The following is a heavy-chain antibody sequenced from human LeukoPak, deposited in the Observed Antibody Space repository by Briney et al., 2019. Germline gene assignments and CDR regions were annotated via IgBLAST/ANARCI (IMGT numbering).Heavy chain of an antibody. CDR1: GYSISSGYY. CDR3: ARVLPTITTGSSAFDY. V-gene: IGHV4-38-2*02. Sequence: MTSETLSLTCTVSGYSISSGYYWGWIRQPPGKGLEWIGSIYHSGSTYYNPSLKSRVTISVDTSKNQFSLKLSSVTAADTAVYYCARVLPTITTGSSAFDYWGQGTLVTVSS. D-gene: IGHD4-11*01. J-gene: IGHJ4*02. CDR2: IYHSGST.